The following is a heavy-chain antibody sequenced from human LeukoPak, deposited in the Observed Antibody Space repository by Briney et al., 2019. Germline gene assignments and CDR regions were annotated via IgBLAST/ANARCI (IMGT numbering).Heavy chain of an antibody. Sequence: GGSLRLSCAASGFTFSSYGMSWVRQAPGKGLEWVSAISGSGGSTYYADSVKGRFTISRDNSKNTLYLQMNSLRAEDTAVYYCASQGPLRYFDWASTGYFDYWGQGTLVTVSS. D-gene: IGHD3-9*01. CDR1: GFTFSSYG. J-gene: IGHJ4*02. V-gene: IGHV3-23*01. CDR3: ASQGPLRYFDWASTGYFDY. CDR2: ISGSGGST.